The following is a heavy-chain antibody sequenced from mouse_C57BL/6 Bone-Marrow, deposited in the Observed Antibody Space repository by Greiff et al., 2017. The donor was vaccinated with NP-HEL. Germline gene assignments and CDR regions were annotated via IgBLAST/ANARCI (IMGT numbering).Heavy chain of an antibody. Sequence: QVQLQQSGAELARPGASVKLSCTASGYTFTSYGISWVKQRTGQGLEWIGEIYPRSGNTYYNEKFKGKATLTADKSSSTAYMELRSLTSEDSAVYFCATDYYGSSYGFAYWGQGTLVTVSA. D-gene: IGHD1-1*01. J-gene: IGHJ3*01. V-gene: IGHV1-81*01. CDR3: ATDYYGSSYGFAY. CDR1: GYTFTSYG. CDR2: IYPRSGNT.